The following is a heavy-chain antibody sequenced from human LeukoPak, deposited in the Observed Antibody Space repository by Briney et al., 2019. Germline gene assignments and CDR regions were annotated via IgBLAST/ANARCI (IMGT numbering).Heavy chain of an antibody. CDR2: TSSSDAGT. CDR1: GFTLNNYA. Sequence: PGGSLRLSCAASGFTLNNYAMSRVRQAPGKGLEWVSATSSSDAGTYHADSVRGRFTISRDNSKNTLYLQMNSLRAEDAAVYYCARAPVTSCSGVLCYPFDYWGQGTLVTVSS. V-gene: IGHV3-23*01. D-gene: IGHD2-15*01. CDR3: ARAPVTSCSGVLCYPFDY. J-gene: IGHJ4*02.